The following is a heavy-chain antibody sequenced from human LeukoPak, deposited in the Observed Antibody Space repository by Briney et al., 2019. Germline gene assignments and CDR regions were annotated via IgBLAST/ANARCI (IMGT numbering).Heavy chain of an antibody. CDR1: GYTFTNYY. CDR3: ARESTSYFDY. CDR2: INPNGGST. Sequence: GASVKVSCKASGYTFTNYYIHWVRQAPGQGLEWVGLINPNGGSTGYAQRFQGRVTVTTDTSTSTVYMELNSLGSEDTAVYYCARESTSYFDYWGQGTLVTVSS. J-gene: IGHJ4*02. V-gene: IGHV1-46*01.